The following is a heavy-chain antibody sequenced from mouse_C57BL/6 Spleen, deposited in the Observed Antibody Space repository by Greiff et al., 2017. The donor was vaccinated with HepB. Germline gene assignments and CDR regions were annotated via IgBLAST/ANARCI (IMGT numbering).Heavy chain of an antibody. J-gene: IGHJ1*03. D-gene: IGHD1-1*01. V-gene: IGHV1-80*01. CDR3: ARVFTTGVADWYFDV. Sequence: VKLMESGAELVKPGASVKISCKASGYAFSSYWMNWVKQRPGKGLEWIGQIYPGDGDTNYNGKFKGKATLTADKSSSTAYMQLSSLTSEDSAVFFCARVFTTGVADWYFDVWGTGTTVTVAS. CDR2: IYPGDGDT. CDR1: GYAFSSYW.